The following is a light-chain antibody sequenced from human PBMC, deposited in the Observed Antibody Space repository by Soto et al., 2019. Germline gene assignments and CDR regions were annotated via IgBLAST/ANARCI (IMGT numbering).Light chain of an antibody. V-gene: IGKV2-30*01. CDR1: QGLVYSDGNIY. CDR2: KVS. J-gene: IGKJ5*01. CDR3: MQGTHWPIT. Sequence: DVVMTQSPLSLPVTLGQPASISCRSSQGLVYSDGNIYLNWFLQRPGQSPRRLIYKVSNRDSGVPDRFSGSGSGTDFALKISRVEAEDVGVYYCMQGTHWPITFGQGTRLEIK.